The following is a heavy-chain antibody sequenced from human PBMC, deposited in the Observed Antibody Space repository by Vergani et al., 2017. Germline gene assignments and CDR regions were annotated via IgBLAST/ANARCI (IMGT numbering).Heavy chain of an antibody. CDR2: TSAYNGNT. J-gene: IGHJ4*02. V-gene: IGHV1-18*04. Sequence: QVQLVKSGAEVKKPGASVKVSCKASGYPFTSYGISWVRQAPGQGLEWMGWTSAYNGNTNYAQKLQGRVTMTTNTATSTAYMEPRSLRSDDTAVYYCARDQWLPIDYFYYWGQGTLVTVSS. CDR3: ARDQWLPIDYFYY. CDR1: GYPFTSYG. D-gene: IGHD6-19*01.